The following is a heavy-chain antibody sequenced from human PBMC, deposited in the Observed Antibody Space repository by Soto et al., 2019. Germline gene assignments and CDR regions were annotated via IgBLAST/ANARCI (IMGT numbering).Heavy chain of an antibody. CDR2: IAYDGSNK. V-gene: IGHV3-30-3*01. CDR1: GFTFSSYA. Sequence: QVQLVESGGGVVQPGRSLRLSCAASGFTFSSYAMHWVRQAPGKGLEWVAVIAYDGSNKYYADSVKGRFTISRDNSKNTLYLQMNSLRAEDTAVYYCARDLRYSSSSHYYSGMDVWGQGTTVTVSS. J-gene: IGHJ6*02. D-gene: IGHD6-6*01. CDR3: ARDLRYSSSSHYYSGMDV.